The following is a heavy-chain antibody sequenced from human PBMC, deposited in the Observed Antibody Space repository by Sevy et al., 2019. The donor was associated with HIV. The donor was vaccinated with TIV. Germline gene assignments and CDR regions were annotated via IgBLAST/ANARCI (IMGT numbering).Heavy chain of an antibody. D-gene: IGHD3-3*01. CDR1: EFTFISYA. CDR3: AKGSLEWLSALDY. J-gene: IGHJ4*02. V-gene: IGHV3-23*01. CDR2: ITGSGRTT. Sequence: GGSLRLSCAASEFTFISYAMSWVRQAPGKGLEWVSAITGSGRTTYYADSVRGRFTISRDNSNNTLYLQMTSLGAESTAVYYCAKGSLEWLSALDYWGQGTLVTVSS.